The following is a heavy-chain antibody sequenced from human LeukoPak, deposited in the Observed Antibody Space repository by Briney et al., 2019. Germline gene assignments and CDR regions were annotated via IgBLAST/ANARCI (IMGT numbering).Heavy chain of an antibody. V-gene: IGHV3-23*01. Sequence: PGGSLRLSCAASGFTFSSYAMSWVRQAPGKGLEWVSAISGSGGSTYYADSVKGRFTISRDNSKNTLYLQMNSLRAEDTAVYYCAKGSCSGGSCYPDYCGQGTLVTVSS. CDR2: ISGSGGST. J-gene: IGHJ4*02. CDR3: AKGSCSGGSCYPDY. D-gene: IGHD2-15*01. CDR1: GFTFSSYA.